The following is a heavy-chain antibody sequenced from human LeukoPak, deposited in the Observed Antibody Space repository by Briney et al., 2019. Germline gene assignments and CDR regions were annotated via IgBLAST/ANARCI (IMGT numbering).Heavy chain of an antibody. V-gene: IGHV4-39*01. CDR2: IYRSGAT. CDR3: ARQDGTRIFDY. CDR1: GGSISSGSYY. D-gene: IGHD2-15*01. Sequence: KPSQTLSLNCTVSGGSISSGSYYWGWIRRPPGKGLEWIGNIYRSGATYYNPSLKSRVTISVDTSKNQFSLKLTSVTAADAAVYYCARQDGTRIFDYWGQGTQVTVSS. J-gene: IGHJ4*02.